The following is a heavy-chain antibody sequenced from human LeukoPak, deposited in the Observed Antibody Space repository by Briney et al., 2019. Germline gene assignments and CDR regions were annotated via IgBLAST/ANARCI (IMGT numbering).Heavy chain of an antibody. D-gene: IGHD3-9*01. Sequence: GGSLRLSCAASGFTFSSYAINWVRQAPGKGLEWVSAISGSGGSTYYADSVKGRFTISRDNAKNSLYLQMSSLRAEDTAIYYCARLYDILTGAFDYWGQGTLVTVSS. CDR2: ISGSGGST. J-gene: IGHJ4*02. CDR1: GFTFSSYA. V-gene: IGHV3-23*01. CDR3: ARLYDILTGAFDY.